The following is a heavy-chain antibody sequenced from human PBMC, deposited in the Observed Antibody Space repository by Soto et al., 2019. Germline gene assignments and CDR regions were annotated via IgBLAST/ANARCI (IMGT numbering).Heavy chain of an antibody. D-gene: IGHD3-16*01. J-gene: IGHJ4*02. Sequence: QVQLVQSGAEVKKPGASVKISCKASGYTFTSYYLHWVRQAPGQGLEWMAIINPSGGGTSYAQKFQGRLTMTRDTSTSTDFMEMGSLRSQYTAVYYGARSILGARLGLQSLYSLDYWGQRTLVTVSS. CDR3: ARSILGARLGLQSLYSLDY. CDR2: INPSGGGT. CDR1: GYTFTSYY. V-gene: IGHV1-46*01.